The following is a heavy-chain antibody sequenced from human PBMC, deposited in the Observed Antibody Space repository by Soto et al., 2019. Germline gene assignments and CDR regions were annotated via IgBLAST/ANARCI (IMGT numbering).Heavy chain of an antibody. V-gene: IGHV4-39*01. CDR1: GGSISSNSHY. Sequence: SETLSLTCTVSGGSISSNSHYWGWIRQPPGMGLEWNATIHYSGTTYYNPSLKNGVTITVDTSKNQFSLNLNSVTDADTAAYYCAGRTLQRGYSAYGGTRGFDYWGQGTLVTVSS. CDR3: AGRTLQRGYSAYGGTRGFDY. CDR2: IHYSGTT. D-gene: IGHD5-12*01. J-gene: IGHJ4*02.